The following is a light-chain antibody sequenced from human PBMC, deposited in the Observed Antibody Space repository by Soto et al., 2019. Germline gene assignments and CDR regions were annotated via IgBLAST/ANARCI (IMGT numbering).Light chain of an antibody. CDR2: AAS. CDR3: QQSYSTLRT. V-gene: IGKV1-39*01. Sequence: DIPMTQSPSTLSASVGERFTITCRASQSISNSLAWYQQKPGKAPKLLIYAASSLQSGVPSRFSGSGSGTDFTLTISSLQPEDFATYYCQQSYSTLRTFGPGTKVDIK. CDR1: QSISNS. J-gene: IGKJ3*01.